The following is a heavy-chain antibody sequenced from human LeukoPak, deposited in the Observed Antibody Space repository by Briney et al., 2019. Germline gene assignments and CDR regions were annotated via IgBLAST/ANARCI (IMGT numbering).Heavy chain of an antibody. CDR2: INYSGST. Sequence: SETLSLTCAVYGGSFSGYYWSWIRQPPGKGLEWIGEINYSGSTNYNPSLKSRVTISVDTSKNQFSLKLSSVTAADTAVYYCARVYCSSTSCYEFNWFDPWGQGTLVTVSS. CDR3: ARVYCSSTSCYEFNWFDP. V-gene: IGHV4-34*01. D-gene: IGHD2-2*01. CDR1: GGSFSGYY. J-gene: IGHJ5*02.